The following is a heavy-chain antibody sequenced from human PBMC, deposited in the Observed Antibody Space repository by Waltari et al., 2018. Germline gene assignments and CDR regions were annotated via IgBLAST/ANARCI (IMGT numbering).Heavy chain of an antibody. D-gene: IGHD3-22*01. V-gene: IGHV4-34*01. CDR3: ARGASYYYYDPQGFDP. CDR2: INHSGST. CDR1: GGSFSGYY. Sequence: QVQLQQWGAGLLKPSETLSLTCAVYGGSFSGYYWSWIRQPPGKGLEWIGEINHSGSTNYNPSPKSRVTISVDTSKNQFSLKLSSVTAADTSVYYCARGASYYYYDPQGFDPWGQGTLVTVSS. J-gene: IGHJ5*02.